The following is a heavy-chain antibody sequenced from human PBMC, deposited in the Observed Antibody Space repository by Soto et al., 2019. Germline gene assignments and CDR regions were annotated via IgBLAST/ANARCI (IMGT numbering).Heavy chain of an antibody. D-gene: IGHD3-10*01. Sequence: GSLRLSCVDSEFTLSSYWMHWVRQVPGKGLVWVSRMNEDGSTTDYADSVKGRFTISRDNARNTLYLQMNSLRAEDTAVYYCARDLSGRADVWGQGTTVTVSS. CDR3: ARDLSGRADV. V-gene: IGHV3-74*01. J-gene: IGHJ6*02. CDR2: MNEDGSTT. CDR1: EFTLSSYW.